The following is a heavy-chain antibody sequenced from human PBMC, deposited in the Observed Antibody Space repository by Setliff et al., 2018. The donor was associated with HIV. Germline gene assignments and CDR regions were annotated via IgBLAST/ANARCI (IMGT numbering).Heavy chain of an antibody. J-gene: IGHJ4*02. Sequence: PGESLKISCKGSGYSFTSYWIAWLRQMPGKGLEWMGIIYPGDSDTRYSPSFQGQVTISADKSISTAYLQWSSLKASDTAMYYGARHGQYGSGGYYNRPFDYWGRGTLVTVSS. CDR3: ARHGQYGSGGYYNRPFDY. CDR2: IYPGDSDT. V-gene: IGHV5-51*01. CDR1: GYSFTSYW. D-gene: IGHD3-10*01.